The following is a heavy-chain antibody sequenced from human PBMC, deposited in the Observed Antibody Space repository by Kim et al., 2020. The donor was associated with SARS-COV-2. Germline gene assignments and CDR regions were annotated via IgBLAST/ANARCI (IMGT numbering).Heavy chain of an antibody. CDR1: GGSICSGDYY. CDR2: IYYSGST. D-gene: IGHD3-10*01. V-gene: IGHV4-30-4*01. J-gene: IGHJ3*02. Sequence: SETLSLTCTVSGGSICSGDYYWSWIRQPPGKGLEWIGYIYYSGSTYYNPSLKSRVTISVNTSKNQFSLKLSSVTAADTAVYYCARDQSYYGSGSYYRDAFDIWGQGTMVTVSS. CDR3: ARDQSYYGSGSYYRDAFDI.